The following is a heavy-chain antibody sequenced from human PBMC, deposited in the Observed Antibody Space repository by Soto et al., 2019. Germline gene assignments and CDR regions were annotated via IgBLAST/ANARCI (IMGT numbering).Heavy chain of an antibody. Sequence: GASVKVSCKASGYTFTSYGISWVRQAPGQGLEWMGWISAYNGNTNYAQKLQGRVTMTTDTSTSTAYMELRSLRSDDTAAYYCVREGRGYFCLGIYFGMLYYYYGMDVWGKGTTVTVSS. CDR2: ISAYNGNT. J-gene: IGHJ6*04. D-gene: IGHD3-10*01. CDR1: GYTFTSYG. V-gene: IGHV1-18*01. CDR3: VREGRGYFCLGIYFGMLYYYYGMDV.